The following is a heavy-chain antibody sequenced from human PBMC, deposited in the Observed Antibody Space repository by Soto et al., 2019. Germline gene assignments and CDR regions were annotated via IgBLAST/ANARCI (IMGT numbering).Heavy chain of an antibody. CDR3: ARDAVSENGQWDWFDP. V-gene: IGHV3-23*01. CDR2: IHGGGGGT. D-gene: IGHD6-19*01. Sequence: EVQLLESGGGLVQPGGSLRLSCAASGFTFSAYAMSWVRQAPGKGLEWVSSIHGGGGGTFYADSVKGRFTISRDNSRXXXXXXXXXXXXXXXXXXYCARDAVSENGQWDWFDPWGQGTLVT. J-gene: IGHJ5*02. CDR1: GFTFSAYA.